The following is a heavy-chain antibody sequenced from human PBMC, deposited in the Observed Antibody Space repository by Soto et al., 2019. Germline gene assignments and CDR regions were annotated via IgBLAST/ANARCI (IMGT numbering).Heavy chain of an antibody. Sequence: EVQLVESGGGLLQPGRSLRLSCAASGFTFDDYAMHWVRQAPGKGLEWVSGISWNSGSIGYADSVKGRFTISRDNAKNSLYLQMTSLRAEDTALYYCAKDRGLVLSFYFDYWGQGTLVTVSS. V-gene: IGHV3-9*01. J-gene: IGHJ4*02. CDR3: AKDRGLVLSFYFDY. D-gene: IGHD6-19*01. CDR2: ISWNSGSI. CDR1: GFTFDDYA.